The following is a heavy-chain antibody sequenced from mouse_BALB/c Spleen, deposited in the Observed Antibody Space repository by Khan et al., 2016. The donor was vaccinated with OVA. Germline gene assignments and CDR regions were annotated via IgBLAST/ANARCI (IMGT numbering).Heavy chain of an antibody. V-gene: IGHV1-26*01. J-gene: IGHJ3*01. D-gene: IGHD2-14*01. CDR1: GYSFTGYY. CDR2: VNPNTGNT. Sequence: EVQLQESGPDLVKPGASVKLSCKASGYSFTGYYMNWVKQSHGKSLECIGRVNPNTGNTNYNQKFKGKAILTVDTSSSTAYMELRSLTSEYSAVYYCARGYDFFAYWGQGTLVTVSA. CDR3: ARGYDFFAY.